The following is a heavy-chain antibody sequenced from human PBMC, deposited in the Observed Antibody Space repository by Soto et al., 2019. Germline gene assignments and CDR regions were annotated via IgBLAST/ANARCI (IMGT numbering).Heavy chain of an antibody. V-gene: IGHV3-21*01. CDR3: ARDDLVEQRGNFDF. Sequence: EVRLVESGGGLVQPGGSLRLSCEGTGLDFSTYSMNWVRQAPGKGLEWVSSISSTSSYIYYADSVKGRFTVSRDNAKNSLYLEMNSLRAEDTAIYFCARDDLVEQRGNFDFWGQGTPVTVSS. CDR2: ISSTSSYI. J-gene: IGHJ4*02. D-gene: IGHD3-16*01. CDR1: GLDFSTYS.